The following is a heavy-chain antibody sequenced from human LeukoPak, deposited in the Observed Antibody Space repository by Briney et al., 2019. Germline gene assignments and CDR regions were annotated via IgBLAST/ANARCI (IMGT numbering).Heavy chain of an antibody. CDR2: IYYSGST. CDR3: ARLVLTWYDILTGPYPFFDY. J-gene: IGHJ4*02. CDR1: GGSISSSSYY. D-gene: IGHD3-9*01. V-gene: IGHV4-39*01. Sequence: SETLSLTCTVSGGSISSSSYYWGWIRQPPGKGLEWIGSIYYSGSTYYNPPLKSRVTISVDTSKNQFSLKLSSVTAADTAVYYCARLVLTWYDILTGPYPFFDYWGQGTLVTVSS.